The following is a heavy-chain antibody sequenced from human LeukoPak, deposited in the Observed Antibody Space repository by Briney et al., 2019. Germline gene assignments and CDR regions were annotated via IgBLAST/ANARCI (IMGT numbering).Heavy chain of an antibody. V-gene: IGHV3-21*01. CDR3: VRSGDYGDYGGSTDAFDL. J-gene: IGHJ3*01. D-gene: IGHD4-17*01. Sequence: GGSLRLSCAASGFTFTTYSMNWVRRAPGMGLEWVSSISSSTTYTYYADSMKGRFTVSRDNAKNSLYLQMHSLRGEDTAVYYCVRSGDYGDYGGSTDAFDLWGRGTMVTVSS. CDR1: GFTFTTYS. CDR2: ISSSTTYT.